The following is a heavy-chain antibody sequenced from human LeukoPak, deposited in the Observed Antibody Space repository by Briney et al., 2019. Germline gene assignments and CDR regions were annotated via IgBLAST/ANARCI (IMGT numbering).Heavy chain of an antibody. D-gene: IGHD5-18*01. CDR3: ARSGWIQLWSYDY. Sequence: TSETLSLTCTVSGGSISSYYWSWIRQPPGKGLEWIGYIYYSGSTNYNPSLKSRVTISVDTSKNQFSLKLSSVTAADTAVYYCARSGWIQLWSYDYWGQGTLVTVSS. CDR1: GGSISSYY. CDR2: IYYSGST. V-gene: IGHV4-59*01. J-gene: IGHJ4*02.